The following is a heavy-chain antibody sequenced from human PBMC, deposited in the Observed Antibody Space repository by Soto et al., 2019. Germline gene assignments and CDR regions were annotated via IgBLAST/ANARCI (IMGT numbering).Heavy chain of an antibody. D-gene: IGHD3-9*01. Sequence: GGSLRLSCAASGFTFSSYSMNWVRQAPGKGLEWVSSISSSSSYIYYADSVKGRFTISRDNAKNSLYLQMNSLRAEDTAVYYCARVGGGNYDILTGPQKSWGQGTLVTVSS. V-gene: IGHV3-21*01. CDR3: ARVGGGNYDILTGPQKS. J-gene: IGHJ4*02. CDR2: ISSSSSYI. CDR1: GFTFSSYS.